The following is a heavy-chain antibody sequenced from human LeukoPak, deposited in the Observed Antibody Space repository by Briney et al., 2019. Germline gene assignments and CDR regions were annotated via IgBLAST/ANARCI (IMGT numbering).Heavy chain of an antibody. Sequence: GGSLRLSCAASGFTFSSYGMHWVRQAPGKGLEWVAVISYDGSNKYYADSVKGRFTISRDNSKNTLYLQMSSLRAEDTAVYYCAKTGEDYGDYWGQGTLVTVSS. J-gene: IGHJ4*02. D-gene: IGHD1-14*01. CDR3: AKTGEDYGDY. CDR1: GFTFSSYG. CDR2: ISYDGSNK. V-gene: IGHV3-30*18.